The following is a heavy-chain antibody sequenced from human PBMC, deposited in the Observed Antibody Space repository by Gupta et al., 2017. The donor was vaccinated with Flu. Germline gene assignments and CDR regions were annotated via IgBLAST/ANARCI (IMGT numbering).Heavy chain of an antibody. J-gene: IGHJ5*02. CDR1: GFSLSNARMG. Sequence: QVTLKESGPVLVKPTETLTLTCTVSGFSLSNARMGVSWIRQPPGKALEWLAHIFSNDEKSYSTSLKSRLTISKDTSKSQVVLTMTNMDPVDTATYYCARKNHCSSTSCYARSDWFDPWGQGTLVTVSS. D-gene: IGHD2-2*01. V-gene: IGHV2-26*01. CDR2: IFSNDEK. CDR3: ARKNHCSSTSCYARSDWFDP.